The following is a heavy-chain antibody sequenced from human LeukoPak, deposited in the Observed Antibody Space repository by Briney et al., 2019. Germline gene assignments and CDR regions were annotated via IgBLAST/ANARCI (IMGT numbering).Heavy chain of an antibody. J-gene: IGHJ3*02. CDR3: AKGSYALDI. V-gene: IGHV3-23*01. CDR2: ISGSGGST. D-gene: IGHD1-26*01. CDR1: GFTFSSYA. Sequence: GGSLRLSCAASGFTFSSYALSWVGQAPGKGLDGVSAISGSGGSTYYADALKGRFTISRDDSKNTLYLQINSLIAEDTAVYYCAKGSYALDISGEGTMVTVSS.